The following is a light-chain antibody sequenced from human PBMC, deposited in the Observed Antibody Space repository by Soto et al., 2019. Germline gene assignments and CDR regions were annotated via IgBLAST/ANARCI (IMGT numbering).Light chain of an antibody. CDR1: HNDIGTYDY. Sequence: QSVLTQPTSVSGSPGQSITISCTGNHNDIGTYDYVSWYQQHPGRAPRLLIHGVTTRPSGISGRFSASKSGLTDSLTISGLQPEDEADYYCCSFTSNRIYVFGPGTNGTVL. V-gene: IGLV2-14*03. J-gene: IGLJ1*01. CDR3: CSFTSNRIYV. CDR2: GVT.